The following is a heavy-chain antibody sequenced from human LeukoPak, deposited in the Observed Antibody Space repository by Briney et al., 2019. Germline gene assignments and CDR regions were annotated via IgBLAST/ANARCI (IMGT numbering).Heavy chain of an antibody. J-gene: IGHJ2*01. CDR1: GFTFSDSY. CDR2: ISNSGNTK. Sequence: GGSLRLSCAASGFTFSDSYMTWIRQDAGKGLEWVSYISNSGNTKYYTDSVRGRFTITRDNAKRSVYLQTHDLSAEDTAVYYCARDLGMRYFDLWGRGTLVTVSS. CDR3: ARDLGMRYFDL. D-gene: IGHD7-27*01. V-gene: IGHV3-11*04.